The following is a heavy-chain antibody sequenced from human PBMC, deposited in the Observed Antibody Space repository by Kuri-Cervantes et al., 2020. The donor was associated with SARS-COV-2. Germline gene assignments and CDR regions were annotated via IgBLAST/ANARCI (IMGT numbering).Heavy chain of an antibody. CDR2: FDPEDGET. J-gene: IGHJ6*02. V-gene: IGHV1-24*01. Sequence: SVKVSCKVSGYTLTELSMHWVRQAPGKGLEWMGGFDPEDGETIYAQKHQGRITMTTDTSKSTAYMELRSLRSDDTALYYCARGVQLWLSDRPVNPDRYGMDVWGQGTTVTVSS. CDR3: ARGVQLWLSDRPVNPDRYGMDV. CDR1: GYTLTELS. D-gene: IGHD5-18*01.